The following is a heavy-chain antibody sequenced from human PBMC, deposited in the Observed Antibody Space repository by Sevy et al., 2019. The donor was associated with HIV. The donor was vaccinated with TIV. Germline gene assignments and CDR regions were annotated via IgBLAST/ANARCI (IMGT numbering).Heavy chain of an antibody. CDR1: GITFDDST. V-gene: IGHV3-43*01. D-gene: IGHD3-3*01. CDR2: ISWDGGIT. CDR3: AKDRKGVLRFLEWGGGMDV. Sequence: GGSLRLSCAGSGITFDDSTMHWVRQALGKGLEWVSVISWDGGITYYADSVKGRFTISRDNNENSLYLQMNSLRSEVTALYNCAKDRKGVLRFLEWGGGMDVWGQGTTVTVSS. J-gene: IGHJ6*02.